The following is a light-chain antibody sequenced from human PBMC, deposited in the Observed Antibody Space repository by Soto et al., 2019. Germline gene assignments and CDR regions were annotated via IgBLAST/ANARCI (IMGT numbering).Light chain of an antibody. J-gene: IGKJ1*01. CDR1: QSVSSN. V-gene: IGKV3-15*01. Sequence: EIVVRQSPSTLSVSPWERATLSCMASQSVSSNLAWYQQKPGQAPRLLIYGASTRATGIPARFSGSGSGTEFTLTISSLQSEDFAVYYCQQYNNWLGTFGQGTKVDIK. CDR3: QQYNNWLGT. CDR2: GAS.